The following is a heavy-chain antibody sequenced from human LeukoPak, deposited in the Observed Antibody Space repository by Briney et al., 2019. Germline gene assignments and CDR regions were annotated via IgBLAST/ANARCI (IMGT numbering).Heavy chain of an antibody. D-gene: IGHD6-19*01. CDR3: AKSKGDSSGWYWLFDY. CDR2: IYYSGST. Sequence: SETLSLTCTVSGGSIRHYYWSWIRQPPGKGLEWIGHIYYSGSTNYIPSLKSRVTISLATSKNQFSLKLSSVTAADTAVYYCAKSKGDSSGWYWLFDYWGQGTLVTVSS. J-gene: IGHJ4*02. CDR1: GGSIRHYY. V-gene: IGHV4-59*01.